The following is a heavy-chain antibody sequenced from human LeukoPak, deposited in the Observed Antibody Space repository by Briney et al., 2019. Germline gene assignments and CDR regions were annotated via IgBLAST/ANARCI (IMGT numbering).Heavy chain of an antibody. CDR2: INSDGSST. CDR1: GFTFSSYW. D-gene: IGHD6-19*01. J-gene: IGHJ4*02. V-gene: IGHV3-74*01. CDR3: ARASVAGTLIGY. Sequence: GGSLRLSCAASGFTFSSYWMHWVRQAPGKGPVWVSRINSDGSSTSYADSVKGRFTISRDNAKNTLYLQMNSLRAEDTAVYYCARASVAGTLIGYWGQGTLVTVSS.